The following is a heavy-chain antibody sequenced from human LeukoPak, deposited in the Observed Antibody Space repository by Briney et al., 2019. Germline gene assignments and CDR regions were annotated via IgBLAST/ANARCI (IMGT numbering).Heavy chain of an antibody. CDR1: GYSFTSYW. CDR2: IYPGDSDT. D-gene: IGHD6-19*01. V-gene: IGHV5-51*01. J-gene: IGHJ3*02. Sequence: GESLKISCKGSGYSFTSYWIGWVRQLPGKGLEWMGIIYPGDSDTRYSPSFQGQVTISADKSISTAYLQWSSLKASDTAMYYCAILRSIAVAGTPGPDAFDIWGQGTMVTVP. CDR3: AILRSIAVAGTPGPDAFDI.